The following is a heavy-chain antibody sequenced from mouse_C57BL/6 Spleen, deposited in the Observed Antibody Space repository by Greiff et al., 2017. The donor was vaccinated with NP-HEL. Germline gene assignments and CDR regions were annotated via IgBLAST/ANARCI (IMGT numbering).Heavy chain of an antibody. CDR2: ISSGGSYT. CDR3: ARDSSGPYYFDY. D-gene: IGHD3-2*02. CDR1: GFTFSSYG. Sequence: EVQVVESGGDLVKPGGSLKLSCAASGFTFSSYGMSWVRQTPDKRLEWVATISSGGSYTYYPDSVKGRFTISRDNAKNTLYLQMSSLKSEDTAMYYCARDSSGPYYFDYWGQGTTLTVSS. J-gene: IGHJ2*01. V-gene: IGHV5-6*01.